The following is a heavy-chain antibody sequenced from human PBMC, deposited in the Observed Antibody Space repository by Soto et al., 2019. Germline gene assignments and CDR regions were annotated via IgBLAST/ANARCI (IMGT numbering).Heavy chain of an antibody. CDR3: ARGAQRYDILTGYYFDAFDI. Sequence: TSETLSLTCTVSGGSISSYYWSWIRQPPGKGLEWIGYIYYSGSTNYNPSLKSRVTISVDTSKNQFSLKLSSVTAADTAVYYCARGAQRYDILTGYYFDAFDIWGQGTMVTVSS. CDR2: IYYSGST. V-gene: IGHV4-59*01. D-gene: IGHD3-9*01. J-gene: IGHJ3*02. CDR1: GGSISSYY.